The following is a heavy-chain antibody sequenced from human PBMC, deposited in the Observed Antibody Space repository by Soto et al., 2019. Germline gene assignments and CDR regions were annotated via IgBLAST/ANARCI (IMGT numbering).Heavy chain of an antibody. CDR1: GYTFTSYG. V-gene: IGHV1-8*02. CDR2: MNPNSGNT. Sequence: GASVKVSCKASGYTFTSYGINWVRQATGQGLEWMGWMNPNSGNTGYAQKFQGRVTMTRNTSISTAYMELSSLRSEDTAVYYCARGPGRSSWYGGYYYYGMDVWGQGTTVTVSS. D-gene: IGHD6-13*01. J-gene: IGHJ6*02. CDR3: ARGPGRSSWYGGYYYYGMDV.